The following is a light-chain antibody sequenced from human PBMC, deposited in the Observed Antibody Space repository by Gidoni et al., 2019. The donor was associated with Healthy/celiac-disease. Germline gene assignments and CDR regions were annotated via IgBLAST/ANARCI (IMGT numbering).Light chain of an antibody. CDR2: GNS. Sequence: SVLTQPPSVSGAPRQRVTISCTGSSPNIGAGYDVHWYQQLPGTAPKLLIYGNSHRPSGVPDRFSGSKSGTSASLAITGLQAEDEADYYCQAYDSSLSGSVVFGGGTKLTVL. CDR3: QAYDSSLSGSVV. CDR1: SPNIGAGYD. V-gene: IGLV1-40*01. J-gene: IGLJ2*01.